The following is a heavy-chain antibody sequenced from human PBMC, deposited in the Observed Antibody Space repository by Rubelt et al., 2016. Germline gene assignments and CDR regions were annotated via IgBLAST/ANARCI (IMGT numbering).Heavy chain of an antibody. D-gene: IGHD2/OR15-2a*01. CDR1: TFTDYY. CDR2: INPNSGGT. J-gene: IGHJ4*02. Sequence: TFTDYYIQWVRQAPGQGLEWMGRINPNSGGTNYAQKFQGRGTMTRDTPITTAYMELSSLRSDDTALYYSAGEAAARVTTFSFPDYWGQGTLVTVSS. V-gene: IGHV1-2*06. CDR3: AGEAAARVTTFSFPDY.